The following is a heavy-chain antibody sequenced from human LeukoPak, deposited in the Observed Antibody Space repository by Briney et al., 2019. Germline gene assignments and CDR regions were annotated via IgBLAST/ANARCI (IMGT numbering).Heavy chain of an antibody. Sequence: LGESLKISCKGSGYSFTSYWIGWVRQMPGRGLEWMGIIYPGDSDTRYSPSFQGQVTISADKSISTAYLQWSSLKASDTAVYYCARLYYYDSSGYYSPFDYWGQGTLVTVSS. D-gene: IGHD3-22*01. V-gene: IGHV5-51*01. CDR3: ARLYYYDSSGYYSPFDY. CDR2: IYPGDSDT. J-gene: IGHJ4*02. CDR1: GYSFTSYW.